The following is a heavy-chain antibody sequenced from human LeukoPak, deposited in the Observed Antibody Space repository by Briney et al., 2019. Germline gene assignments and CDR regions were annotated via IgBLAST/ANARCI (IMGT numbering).Heavy chain of an antibody. CDR1: GYSISSGYY. V-gene: IGHV4-38-2*01. CDR2: MYHSGST. J-gene: IGHJ4*02. CDR3: ARLSPRFAVVRDSHFDY. Sequence: SETLSLTCAVSGYSISSGYYWGWIRQPPGKGLEWIGGMYHSGSTYYNPSLKSRVTMSLDTSKNQFSLKLSSVTAADTAVYYCARLSPRFAVVRDSHFDYWGQGILVTVSS. D-gene: IGHD3-3*01.